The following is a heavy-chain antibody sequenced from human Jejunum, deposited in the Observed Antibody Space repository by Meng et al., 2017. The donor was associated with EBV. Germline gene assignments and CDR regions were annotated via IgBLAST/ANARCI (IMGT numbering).Heavy chain of an antibody. Sequence: QVQLVESGGGVVQLGRSLRLSCAASGFTLRGHAMQWVRQAPGKGLKWVALISNDGNNKYYEDSVKGRFTISRDNCKSTLYLQMNSLRVDDTALYYCTREWGADYWGQGTLVTVSS. CDR1: GFTLRGHA. CDR2: ISNDGNNK. V-gene: IGHV3-30-3*01. CDR3: TREWGADY. J-gene: IGHJ4*02. D-gene: IGHD3-16*01.